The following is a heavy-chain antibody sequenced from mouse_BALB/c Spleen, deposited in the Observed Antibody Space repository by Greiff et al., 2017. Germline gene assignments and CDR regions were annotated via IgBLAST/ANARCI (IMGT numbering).Heavy chain of an antibody. D-gene: IGHD1-1*01. V-gene: IGHV5-17*02. CDR1: GFTFSSFG. J-gene: IGHJ2*01. CDR3: AREDYGMSLDY. Sequence: EVKVVESGGGLVQPGGSLKLSCAASGFTFSSFGMHWVRQAPEKGLEWVAYISSGSSTIYYADTVKGRFTISRDNPKNTLFLQMTSLRSEDTAVYYCAREDYGMSLDYWGQGTTLTVSS. CDR2: ISSGSSTI.